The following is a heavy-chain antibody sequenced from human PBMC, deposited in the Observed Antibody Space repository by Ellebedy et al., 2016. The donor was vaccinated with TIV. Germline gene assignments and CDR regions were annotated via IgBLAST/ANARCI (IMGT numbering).Heavy chain of an antibody. CDR3: ARDGSVRGVTPPDY. CDR2: ISTSGGT. D-gene: IGHD3-10*01. V-gene: IGHV4-4*07. CDR1: GGSIRGYS. Sequence: MPSETLSLTCTVSGGSIRGYSCSWIRQPAGKGLEYLGCISTSGGTSYNPSLKSRVPMSVDTSKNQFSLNLSSVTAADTAVYYCARDGSVRGVTPPDYWGQGTLVTVSS. J-gene: IGHJ4*02.